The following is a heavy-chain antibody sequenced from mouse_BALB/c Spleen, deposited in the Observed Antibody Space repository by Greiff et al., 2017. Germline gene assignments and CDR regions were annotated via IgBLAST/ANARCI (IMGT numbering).Heavy chain of an antibody. D-gene: IGHD2-3*01. Sequence: VQLQQSGAELAKPGASVKMSCKASGYTFTSYWMHWVKQRPGQGLEWIGYINPSTGYTEYNQKFKDKATLTADKSSSTAYMQLSSLTSEDSAVYDCARSGDGYPCRYFDVWGAGTTVTVSS. V-gene: IGHV1-7*01. J-gene: IGHJ1*01. CDR3: ARSGDGYPCRYFDV. CDR2: INPSTGYT. CDR1: GYTFTSYW.